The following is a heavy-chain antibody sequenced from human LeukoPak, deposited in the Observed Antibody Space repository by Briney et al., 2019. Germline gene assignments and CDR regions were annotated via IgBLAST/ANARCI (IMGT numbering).Heavy chain of an antibody. CDR1: GFTFSNYW. CDR3: ARDGSWYDYVWGSYPNFDY. J-gene: IGHJ4*02. V-gene: IGHV3-21*01. Sequence: GGSLRLSCAASGFTFSNYWMHWVRQAPGKGLEWVSSISSSSSYIYYADSVKGRFTISRDNAKNSLYLQMNSLRAEDTAVYYCARDGSWYDYVWGSYPNFDYWGQGTLVTVSS. D-gene: IGHD3-16*02. CDR2: ISSSSSYI.